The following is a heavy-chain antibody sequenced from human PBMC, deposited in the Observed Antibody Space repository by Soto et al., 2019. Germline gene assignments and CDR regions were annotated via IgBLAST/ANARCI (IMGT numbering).Heavy chain of an antibody. J-gene: IGHJ4*02. CDR1: GYTFTSYA. V-gene: IGHV1-3*01. D-gene: IGHD2-15*01. CDR3: ARDCSGGSCYLAMDY. CDR2: INAGNGNT. Sequence: QVQLVQSGAEVKKPGASVKVSCKASGYTFTSYAMHWVRQAPGQRLEWMGWINAGNGNTKYSQKFQGRVTITRDTSARTAYMELSSLRSEDTAVYYCARDCSGGSCYLAMDYWGQGTLVTVSS.